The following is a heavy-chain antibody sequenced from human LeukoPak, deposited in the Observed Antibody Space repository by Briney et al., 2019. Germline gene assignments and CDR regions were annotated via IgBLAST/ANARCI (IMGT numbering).Heavy chain of an antibody. J-gene: IGHJ5*02. D-gene: IGHD3-22*01. Sequence: SETLSLTCAVYGGSFSGYYWSWIRQPPGKGLEWVGYMYYSGSAYYNPSLKSRATISLDTSKNQFSLKLSSVTAADTAVYFCARPYYYDSRIDPWGQGTLVTVSS. CDR3: ARPYYYDSRIDP. CDR2: MYYSGSA. V-gene: IGHV4-34*01. CDR1: GGSFSGYY.